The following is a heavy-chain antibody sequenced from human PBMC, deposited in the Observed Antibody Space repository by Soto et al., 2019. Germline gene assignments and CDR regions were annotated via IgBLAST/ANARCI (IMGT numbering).Heavy chain of an antibody. Sequence: QPGGSLRLSCAASGFTSSSYGMHWVRQAPGKGLEWVAVISYDGSNKYYADSVKGRFTISRDNSKNTLYLQMNSLRAEDTAVYYCARGYSYGHPFDYYYYGMDVWGQGTTVTVSS. V-gene: IGHV3-30*03. CDR2: ISYDGSNK. J-gene: IGHJ6*02. CDR1: GFTSSSYG. D-gene: IGHD5-18*01. CDR3: ARGYSYGHPFDYYYYGMDV.